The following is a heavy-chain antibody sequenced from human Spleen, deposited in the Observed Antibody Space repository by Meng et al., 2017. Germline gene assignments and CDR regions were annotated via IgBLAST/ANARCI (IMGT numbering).Heavy chain of an antibody. Sequence: LSLTCVASGFAFSSYSMSWVRQAPGKGLEWVTSVSGGGGYTYYADSVKGRFTISRDNSKNTLYLRMNSLRAEDTAVYYCATDYSGSAGGTLGYFQYWGQGTLVTVSS. V-gene: IGHV3-23*01. CDR2: VSGGGGYT. CDR1: GFAFSSYS. CDR3: ATDYSGSAGGTLGYFQY. D-gene: IGHD6-13*01. J-gene: IGHJ1*01.